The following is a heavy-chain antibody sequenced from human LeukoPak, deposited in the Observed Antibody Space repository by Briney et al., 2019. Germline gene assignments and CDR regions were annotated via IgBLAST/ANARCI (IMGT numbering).Heavy chain of an antibody. CDR3: ARQPYGDFDY. D-gene: IGHD4-17*01. Sequence: SETLSLTCTVSGGSISSSSYYWGWIRQPPGKGLEWIGSIYYSGSTYYNPSLKSRVTISVDTSKNQFSLKLSSVTAADTAVYYCARQPYGDFDYWGQGTPVTVSS. V-gene: IGHV4-39*07. CDR1: GGSISSSSYY. J-gene: IGHJ4*02. CDR2: IYYSGST.